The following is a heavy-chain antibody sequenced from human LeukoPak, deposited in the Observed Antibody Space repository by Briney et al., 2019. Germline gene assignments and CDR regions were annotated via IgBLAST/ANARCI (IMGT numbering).Heavy chain of an antibody. D-gene: IGHD3-22*01. V-gene: IGHV3-33*06. Sequence: GGSLRLSCAASGFTFSSYGMPWVRQAPGKGLEWVAVIWYDGSNKYYADSVKGRFTISRDNSKNTLYLQMNSLRAEDTAVYYCAKVYYYDSSGYYDYWGQGTLVTVSS. CDR3: AKVYYYDSSGYYDY. CDR1: GFTFSSYG. J-gene: IGHJ4*02. CDR2: IWYDGSNK.